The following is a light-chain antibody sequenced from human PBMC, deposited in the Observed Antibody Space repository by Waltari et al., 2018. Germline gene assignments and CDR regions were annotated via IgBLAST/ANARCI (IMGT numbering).Light chain of an antibody. CDR3: QQCYDIPIT. CDR1: QSVLYSSDNKNY. V-gene: IGKV4-1*01. J-gene: IGKJ5*01. CDR2: WAS. Sequence: DIVMTQSPDSLAVSLGERATINCKSRQSVLYSSDNKNYLAWYKQNPGHPTKVLIYWASTRESGVPDRFSGSGSGTDFTLTISSLQAEDVAVYYCQQCYDIPITFGQGTRLEIK.